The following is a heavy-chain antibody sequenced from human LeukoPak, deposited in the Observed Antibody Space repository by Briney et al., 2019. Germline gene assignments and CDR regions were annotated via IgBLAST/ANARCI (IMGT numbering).Heavy chain of an antibody. CDR1: GGSISSYY. CDR2: IYYSGST. Sequence: PSETLSLTCTVSGGSISSYYWSWIRQPPGKGLEWLGYIYYSGSTSCNPSLKSRVTISVDTSKKQFSLKLSSVTAADTAFYYCARYIVSYPHDAFDIWGQGTMVTVSS. D-gene: IGHD1-26*01. J-gene: IGHJ3*02. V-gene: IGHV4-59*01. CDR3: ARYIVSYPHDAFDI.